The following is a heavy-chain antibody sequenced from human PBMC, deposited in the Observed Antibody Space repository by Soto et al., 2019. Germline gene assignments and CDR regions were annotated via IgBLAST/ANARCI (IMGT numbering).Heavy chain of an antibody. Sequence: SVKVSCKSSGGTLSSYVISWVRQAPGQGLEWMGGIIPIFGTTTYGEKFQGRVTITADESTSTTYMELSSLKSEDTAVYYCARDPRQDCSGETCYYSWGQGTLVTVPQ. J-gene: IGHJ4*02. D-gene: IGHD2-15*01. CDR1: GGTLSSYV. CDR2: IIPIFGTT. V-gene: IGHV1-69*13. CDR3: ARDPRQDCSGETCYYS.